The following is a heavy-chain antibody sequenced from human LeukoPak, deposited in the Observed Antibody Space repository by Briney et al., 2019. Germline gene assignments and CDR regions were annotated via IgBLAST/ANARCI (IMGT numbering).Heavy chain of an antibody. D-gene: IGHD3-10*01. CDR2: IYYSGST. CDR3: ARSGLVRGVST. V-gene: IGHV4-39*07. J-gene: IGHJ4*02. CDR1: VGSISSSGYY. Sequence: PSEPLSLPCTVSVGSISSSGYYWGWIRQPPGKGLEWIGSIYYSGSTYYTPSLKSRVTISIDTSKSHFSLKLNSVTAADTAFYYCARSGLVRGVSTWGQGTLVTVSS.